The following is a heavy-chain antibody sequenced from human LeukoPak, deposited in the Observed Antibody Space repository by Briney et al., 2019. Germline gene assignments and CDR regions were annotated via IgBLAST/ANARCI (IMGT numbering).Heavy chain of an antibody. D-gene: IGHD6-6*01. V-gene: IGHV4-59*01. CDR1: GGSISRYY. J-gene: IGHJ4*02. CDR2: IYYSGST. Sequence: QRSETLSLTCTVSGGSISRYYWSWIPQPPGKGLVWIGYIYYSGSTNYNPSLKSRVNISVDTSKNQFSLKLSSVTAADTAVYYCARDRGSSGLDYWGQGTLVTVSS. CDR3: ARDRGSSGLDY.